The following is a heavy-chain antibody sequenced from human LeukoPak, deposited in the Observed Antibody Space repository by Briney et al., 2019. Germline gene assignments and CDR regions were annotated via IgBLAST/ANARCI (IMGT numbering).Heavy chain of an antibody. CDR1: GFTFSSYS. Sequence: GGSLRLSCAASGFTFSSYSMNWVRQAPGKGLEWVSYISSSSSTIYYADSVKGRFTISRDNAKNSLYLQMNSLRAEDTAVYYCARGFPSSLTTRGSFEYSGQGTLVTVSS. CDR3: ARGFPSSLTTRGSFEY. CDR2: ISSSSSTI. V-gene: IGHV3-48*01. J-gene: IGHJ4*02. D-gene: IGHD4-11*01.